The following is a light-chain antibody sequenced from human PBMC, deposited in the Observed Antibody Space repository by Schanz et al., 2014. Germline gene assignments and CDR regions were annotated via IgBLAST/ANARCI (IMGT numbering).Light chain of an antibody. J-gene: IGLJ3*02. CDR3: SSHGGSRV. CDR1: TSDVGGYNY. CDR2: DVS. Sequence: QSVLTQPASVSGSPGQSITISCTGTTSDVGGYNYVSWYQQHPGKAPKLMIYDVSSRPSGVSNRFSGSKSGNTASLTISGLQAEDEADYYCSSHGGSRVFGGGTKLTVL. V-gene: IGLV2-14*01.